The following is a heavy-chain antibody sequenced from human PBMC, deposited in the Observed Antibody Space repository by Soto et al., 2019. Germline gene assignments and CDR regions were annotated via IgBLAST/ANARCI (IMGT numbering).Heavy chain of an antibody. D-gene: IGHD3-22*01. J-gene: IGHJ5*02. CDR1: GITFGSRA. CDR2: IGGRGEYT. V-gene: IGHV3-23*01. Sequence: PGGSLRLSCVASGITFGSRAMSWVRQAPGEGLEWVSVIGGRGEYTNYADSVKGRFTISRDNSKNTLYLQMNSLGVDDTAVYYCAKDPDYGDASGYPSPPPWGRGTLVTVSS. CDR3: AKDPDYGDASGYPSPPP.